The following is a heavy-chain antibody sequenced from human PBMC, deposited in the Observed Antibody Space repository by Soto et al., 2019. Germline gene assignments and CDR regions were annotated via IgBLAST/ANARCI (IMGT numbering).Heavy chain of an antibody. J-gene: IGHJ4*02. CDR1: GYPFTDYF. Sequence: ASVKVSCKXSGYPFTDYFIHWVRQAPGQGLEWMGIISLYHHSTSYAQKFQGRLTVTADTSTTTVYMDLSSLTSEDSAVYWCARELYSCGGDCPYYMDYWGQGTLVNVSS. CDR2: ISLYHHST. D-gene: IGHD2-21*02. CDR3: ARELYSCGGDCPYYMDY. V-gene: IGHV1-46*01.